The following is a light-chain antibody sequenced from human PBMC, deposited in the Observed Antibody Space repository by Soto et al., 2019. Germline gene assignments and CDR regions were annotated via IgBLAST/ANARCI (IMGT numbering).Light chain of an antibody. J-gene: IGKJ2*01. Sequence: EVVLTQSPGTLSLSPGERATLSCRASQTVSSSHLAWYQQKPGQAPRLLIYGASDSATDIPVRFSGSGSGTDFTLTISRLEPEDFAVYFCQPFGPSPPKYTFGQGTKLEIK. CDR3: QPFGPSPPKYT. CDR2: GAS. V-gene: IGKV3-20*01. CDR1: QTVSSSH.